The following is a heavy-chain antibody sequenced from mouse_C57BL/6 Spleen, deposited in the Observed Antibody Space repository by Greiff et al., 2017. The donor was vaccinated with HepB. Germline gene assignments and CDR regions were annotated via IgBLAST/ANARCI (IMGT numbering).Heavy chain of an antibody. V-gene: IGHV1-50*01. CDR3: ARVTTVVATTDY. D-gene: IGHD1-1*01. CDR1: GYTFTSYW. Sequence: VQLQQPGAELVKPGASVKLSCKASGYTFTSYWMQWVKQRPGQGLEWIGEIDPSDSYTNYNQKFKGKATLTVDTSSSTAYMQLSSLTSEDSAVYYCARVTTVVATTDYWGQGTSVTVSS. CDR2: IDPSDSYT. J-gene: IGHJ4*01.